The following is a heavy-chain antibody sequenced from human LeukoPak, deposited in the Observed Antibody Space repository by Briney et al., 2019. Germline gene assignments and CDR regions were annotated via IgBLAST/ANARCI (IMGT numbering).Heavy chain of an antibody. Sequence: ASLKVSCKASGYTLTGYSMHWVPQTPGQGLERMGRINPNSAGTNYAQKFQGRVTMTRDTSISTAYMELSRLRSDDTAVYYCARVHGSGSLYGYWGQGTLVTVSS. D-gene: IGHD3-10*01. CDR1: GYTLTGYS. CDR2: INPNSAGT. CDR3: ARVHGSGSLYGY. J-gene: IGHJ4*02. V-gene: IGHV1-2*06.